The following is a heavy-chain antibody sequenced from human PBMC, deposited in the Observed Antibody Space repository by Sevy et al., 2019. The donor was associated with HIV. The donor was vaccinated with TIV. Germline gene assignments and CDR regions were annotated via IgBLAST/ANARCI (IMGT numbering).Heavy chain of an antibody. CDR2: IYYSGGT. J-gene: IGHJ3*01. D-gene: IGHD1-1*01. CDR3: ARNVSDDAFDV. V-gene: IGHV4-39*01. CDR1: GGSISSSTYY. Sequence: LTCTVSGGSISSSTYYWGWIRQPPGKGLEWIGSIYYSGGTYYSPSLKSRVTISVDTSKNQFSLKLNSVTAADTAVYYCARNVSDDAFDVWGQGTMVTVSS.